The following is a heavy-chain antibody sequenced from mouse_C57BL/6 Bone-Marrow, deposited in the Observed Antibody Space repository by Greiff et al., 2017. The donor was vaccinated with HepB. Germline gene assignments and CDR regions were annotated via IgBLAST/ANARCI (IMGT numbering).Heavy chain of an antibody. D-gene: IGHD1-1*01. CDR2: IDPSDSYT. Sequence: QVQLQQSGAELVKPGASVKLSCKASGYTFTSYWMQWVKQRPGQGLEWIGEIDPSDSYTNYNQKFKGKATLTVDTSSSTAYMQLSSLTSEDSAVYYCARLDYGSSYYAMDYWGQGTSVTVSS. CDR1: GYTFTSYW. V-gene: IGHV1-50*01. J-gene: IGHJ4*01. CDR3: ARLDYGSSYYAMDY.